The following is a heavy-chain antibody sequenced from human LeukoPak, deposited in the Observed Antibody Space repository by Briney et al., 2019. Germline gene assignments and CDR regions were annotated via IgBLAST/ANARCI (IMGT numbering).Heavy chain of an antibody. V-gene: IGHV4-30-2*01. CDR2: IYHSGST. CDR3: AREETSTVWD. D-gene: IGHD3-16*01. Sequence: PSQTLSLTCTVSGGSISSGGYYWSWIRQPPGKGLEWIGYIYHSGSTYYNPSLKSRVTISVDRSKNQFSLKLSSVTAADTAVYYCAREETSTVWDWGQGTLVTVSS. J-gene: IGHJ4*02. CDR1: GGSISSGGYY.